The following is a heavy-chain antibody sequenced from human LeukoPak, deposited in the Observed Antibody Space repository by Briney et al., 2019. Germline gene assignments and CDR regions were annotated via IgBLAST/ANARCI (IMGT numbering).Heavy chain of an antibody. V-gene: IGHV4-31*03. J-gene: IGHJ5*02. D-gene: IGHD6-6*01. CDR2: IYYSGST. CDR3: ARDRRSIAARPAWFDP. Sequence: SETLSLTCTVSGGSISSGGYYWSWIRQHPGKGLEWIGYIYYSGSTYYNPSLKSRVTISVDTSKNQFSLKLSSVTAADTAVYYCARDRRSIAARPAWFDPWGQETLVTVSS. CDR1: GGSISSGGYY.